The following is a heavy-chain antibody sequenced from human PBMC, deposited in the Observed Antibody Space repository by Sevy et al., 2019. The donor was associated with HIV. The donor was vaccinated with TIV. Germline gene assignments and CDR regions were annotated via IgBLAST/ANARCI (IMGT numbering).Heavy chain of an antibody. CDR2: ISGSGGST. D-gene: IGHD6-6*01. V-gene: IGHV3-23*01. J-gene: IGHJ6*02. Sequence: GGSLRLSCAASGFTFSSYAMSWVRQAPGKGLEWVSAISGSGGSTYYADSVKGRFTISRDNSKNTLYLQMNSLRAEDTAVYYCARREAARHYYYGMDVWGQGTTVTVSS. CDR3: ARREAARHYYYGMDV. CDR1: GFTFSSYA.